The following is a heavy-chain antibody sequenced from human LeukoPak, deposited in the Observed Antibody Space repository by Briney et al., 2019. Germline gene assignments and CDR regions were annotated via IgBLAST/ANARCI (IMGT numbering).Heavy chain of an antibody. V-gene: IGHV5-51*01. J-gene: IGHJ6*03. CDR2: IYPGDSET. D-gene: IGHD6-19*01. CDR3: ARLSLASGWRYMDV. Sequence: PGESLKISCRGSGYSFTSHWIGWVRQMPGKGLEWMGTIYPGDSETTYSPSLQGHFSISADKSINTAYLQWSSLRASDTAMYYCARLSLASGWRYMDVWGKGTTVTVYS. CDR1: GYSFTSHW.